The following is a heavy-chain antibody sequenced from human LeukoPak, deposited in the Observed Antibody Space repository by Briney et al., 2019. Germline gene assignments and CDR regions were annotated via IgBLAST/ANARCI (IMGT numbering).Heavy chain of an antibody. CDR3: ARVLYDSSGYYYPN. CDR2: INPNTGGT. Sequence: ASVKVSCKASGYTFTAFYIHWVRQAPGQGLEWMAWINPNTGGTNYAQVFQGRVTMTRDTSISTAYMELSRLRSDDTAVYYCARVLYDSSGYYYPNWGQGTLVTVSS. D-gene: IGHD3-22*01. CDR1: GYTFTAFY. J-gene: IGHJ4*02. V-gene: IGHV1-2*02.